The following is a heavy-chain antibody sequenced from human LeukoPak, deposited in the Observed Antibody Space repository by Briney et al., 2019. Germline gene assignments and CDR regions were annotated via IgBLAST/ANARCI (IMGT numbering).Heavy chain of an antibody. Sequence: SETLSLTCAVYGGSFSGYYWSWIRQPPGKGLEWIGEINHSGSTNYNPSLKSRVTISVDTSKNQFSLKLSSVTAADTAVYYCARHSYYNFWGQGTLVTVSS. V-gene: IGHV4-34*01. CDR3: ARHSYYNF. CDR2: INHSGST. D-gene: IGHD3-3*01. J-gene: IGHJ4*02. CDR1: GGSFSGYY.